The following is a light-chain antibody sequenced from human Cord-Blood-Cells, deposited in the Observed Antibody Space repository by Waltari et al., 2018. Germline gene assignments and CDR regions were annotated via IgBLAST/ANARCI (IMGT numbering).Light chain of an antibody. CDR2: YDS. V-gene: IGLV3-21*04. Sequence: SYVLTQPPSVSVAPGKTARITCGGNNIGSKSVHWYQQKPGQAPVLVIYYDSDRPSGIPELFSGSNSGNTATLTISRVEAGDEADYYCQVWDSSSDPHVVFGGGTKLTVL. CDR3: QVWDSSSDPHVV. J-gene: IGLJ2*01. CDR1: NIGSKS.